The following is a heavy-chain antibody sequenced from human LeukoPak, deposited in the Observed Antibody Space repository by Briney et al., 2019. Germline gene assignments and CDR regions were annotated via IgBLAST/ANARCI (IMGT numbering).Heavy chain of an antibody. CDR3: ARSAGHCSSGACFTDYYMDV. J-gene: IGHJ6*03. CDR2: IIPIFGTA. CDR1: GGTFSSYA. D-gene: IGHD2-8*01. Sequence: ASVKVSCKASGGTFSSYAISWVRQAPGQGLEWMGGIIPIFGTANYAQKFQGRVTMTRDTSVSTAYMDLSSVTADDTAVYFCARSAGHCSSGACFTDYYMDVWGRGTMVTVSS. V-gene: IGHV1-69*05.